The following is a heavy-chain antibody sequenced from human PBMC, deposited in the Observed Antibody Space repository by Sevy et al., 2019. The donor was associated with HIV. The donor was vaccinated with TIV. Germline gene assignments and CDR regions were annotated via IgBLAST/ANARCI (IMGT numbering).Heavy chain of an antibody. Sequence: ASVKVSCKASGYTFTSYDINWVRQATGQGLEWMGWMNPNSGNTGYPQKFQGRVTMTRNTSISTAYMELSSLRSEDTAVYFCARAGSGWYDHYFDPWGQGTLVTVSS. V-gene: IGHV1-8*01. CDR2: MNPNSGNT. J-gene: IGHJ4*02. CDR3: ARAGSGWYDHYFDP. D-gene: IGHD6-19*01. CDR1: GYTFTSYD.